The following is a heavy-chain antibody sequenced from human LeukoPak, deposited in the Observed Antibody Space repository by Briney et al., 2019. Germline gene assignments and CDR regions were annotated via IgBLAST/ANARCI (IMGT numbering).Heavy chain of an antibody. CDR1: GGTFSSYA. Sequence: SVKVSCKASGGTFSSYAISWVRQAPGQGLEWMGGIIPIFGTANYAQKFQGRVTITADKSTSTAYMELSSLRSEDTAVYYCASAGPKAPSYFDYWGQGTLVTVSS. J-gene: IGHJ4*02. CDR2: IIPIFGTA. V-gene: IGHV1-69*06. CDR3: ASAGPKAPSYFDY.